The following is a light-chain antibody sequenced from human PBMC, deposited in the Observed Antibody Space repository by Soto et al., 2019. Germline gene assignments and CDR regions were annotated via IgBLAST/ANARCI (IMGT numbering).Light chain of an antibody. CDR1: XXXXGAGYD. CDR2: GNS. V-gene: IGLV1-40*01. J-gene: IGLJ2*01. Sequence: QSVLTQPPSVSGAPGQRVTISXXXXXXXXGAGYDVHWYQQLPGTAPKLLIYGNSNRPSGVPDRFSGSKSGTSASLAITGLQAEDEADYYCQSYDTSLSGYVVFGGGTKLTVL. CDR3: QSYDTSLSGYVV.